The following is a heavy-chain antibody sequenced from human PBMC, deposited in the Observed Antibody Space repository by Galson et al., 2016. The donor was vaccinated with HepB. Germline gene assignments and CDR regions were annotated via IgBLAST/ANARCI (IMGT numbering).Heavy chain of an antibody. CDR3: AGGSEGELRSVGY. CDR1: GGSFSGYH. V-gene: IGHV4-34*01. D-gene: IGHD1-26*01. J-gene: IGHJ4*02. CDR2: IIHSEST. Sequence: SETLSLTCAVFGGSFSGYHWSWIRQPPGKGLEWIGEIIHSESTSYNPSLKSRVTMSLDTSKKQFSLKLTSVTAADTAVYYCAGGSEGELRSVGYWGQGSLVTVSS.